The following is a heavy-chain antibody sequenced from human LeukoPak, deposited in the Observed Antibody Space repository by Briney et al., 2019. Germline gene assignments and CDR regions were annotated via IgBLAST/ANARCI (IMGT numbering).Heavy chain of an antibody. V-gene: IGHV3-33*01. J-gene: IGHJ4*02. CDR1: GFTFSSYG. D-gene: IGHD2-15*01. CDR2: IWYDGSNK. Sequence: GGSLRLSCAASGFTFSSYGMHWVRQAPGKGLEWGAVIWYDGSNKYYADSVKGRFTISRDNSKNTLYLQMNSLRAEDTAVYYCARERAGDCSGGSCYSGSFDYWGQGTLVTVSS. CDR3: ARERAGDCSGGSCYSGSFDY.